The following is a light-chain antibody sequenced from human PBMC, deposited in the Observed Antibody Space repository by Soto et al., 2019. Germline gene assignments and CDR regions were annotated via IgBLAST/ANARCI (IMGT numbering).Light chain of an antibody. Sequence: DIVMPQTPLSSPVVLGQPASISCKSSQSLVHSNGHTYLTWIQQRPGRPPRLLIYIIFNRFFGVPDRFSGSGAGTEFTLKISAVEAEDGGVYYCLQTTAFPHTFGQGTKLEIK. CDR1: QSLVHSNGHTY. CDR3: LQTTAFPHT. V-gene: IGKV2-24*01. J-gene: IGKJ2*01. CDR2: IIF.